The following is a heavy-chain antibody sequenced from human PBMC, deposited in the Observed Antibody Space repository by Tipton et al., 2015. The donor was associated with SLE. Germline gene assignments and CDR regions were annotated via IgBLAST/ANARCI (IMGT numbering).Heavy chain of an antibody. J-gene: IGHJ3*02. D-gene: IGHD3-3*01. CDR3: AKEGLTIFGVSYAFDI. CDR1: GFTFSSYA. Sequence: GSLRLSCAASGFTFSSYAMSWVRQAPGKGLEWVSAISGSGGSTYYADSVKGRFTISRDNSKNTLYLQMNSLRAEDTAVYYCAKEGLTIFGVSYAFDIWGQGTMVTVSS. V-gene: IGHV3-23*01. CDR2: ISGSGGST.